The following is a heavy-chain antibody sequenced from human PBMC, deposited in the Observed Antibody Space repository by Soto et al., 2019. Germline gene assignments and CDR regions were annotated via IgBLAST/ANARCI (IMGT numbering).Heavy chain of an antibody. CDR1: GFTFRSFT. V-gene: IGHV3-21*01. CDR2: ISSNSAYI. CDR3: TRDASRDSSARGWFDP. D-gene: IGHD6-13*01. J-gene: IGHJ5*02. Sequence: PGGSLRLSCAASGFTFRSFTMNWVRQAPGKGLEWVSTISSNSAYIYYTDALRGRFTISRDNAKNSLHLQMNSLRAEDTDVYYCTRDASRDSSARGWFDPWGPGTLVTGSS.